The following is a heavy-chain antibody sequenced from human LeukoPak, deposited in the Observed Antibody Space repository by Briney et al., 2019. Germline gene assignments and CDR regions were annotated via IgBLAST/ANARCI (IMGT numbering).Heavy chain of an antibody. D-gene: IGHD4-23*01. CDR3: ARPKLRWSAYYYMDV. CDR2: INTNTGNP. Sequence: ALVKVSCKASGYTYISYSMNWVRQAPGQGLEWMGWINTNTGNPTYAQGFTGRFVFSLDTSVSTAYLQISSLKAEDTAVYYCARPKLRWSAYYYMDVWGKGTTVTISS. J-gene: IGHJ6*03. V-gene: IGHV7-4-1*02. CDR1: GYTYISYS.